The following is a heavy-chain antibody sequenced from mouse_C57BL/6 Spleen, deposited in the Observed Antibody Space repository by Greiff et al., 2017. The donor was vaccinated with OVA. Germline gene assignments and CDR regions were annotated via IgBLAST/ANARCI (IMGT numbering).Heavy chain of an antibody. V-gene: IGHV1-81*01. CDR2: IYPRSGNT. CDR3: ARGNPDY. CDR1: GYTFTSYG. Sequence: QVQLQQSGAELARPGASVKLSCTASGYTFTSYGISWVKQRTGQGLEWIGEIYPRSGNTYYNEKFQGKATLTADNSASTAYMELRSLTSEDAAVYFCARGNPDYWGQGTTLTVSS. J-gene: IGHJ2*01.